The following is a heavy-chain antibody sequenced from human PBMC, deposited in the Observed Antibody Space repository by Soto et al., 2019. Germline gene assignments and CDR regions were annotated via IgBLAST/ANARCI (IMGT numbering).Heavy chain of an antibody. CDR1: GDSVSSNSAA. D-gene: IGHD1-7*01. CDR3: AGTTSHYWYYMDV. CDR2: TYYRTRWYY. V-gene: IGHV6-1*01. J-gene: IGHJ6*03. Sequence: SQTLSLTCVISGDSVSSNSAAWNWIRQSPSRGLEWLGRTYYRTRWYYDYAVSVRSRITVNPDTSKNQFSLQLTSVTPEDTAVYYCAGTTSHYWYYMDVSGKGTTVTVPS.